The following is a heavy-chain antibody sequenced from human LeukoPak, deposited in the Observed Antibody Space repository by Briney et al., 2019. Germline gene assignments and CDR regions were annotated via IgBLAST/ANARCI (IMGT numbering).Heavy chain of an antibody. V-gene: IGHV3-23*01. CDR1: GFTFSSYA. D-gene: IGHD1-1*01. CDR3: ARDTSMDV. CDR2: ISGSDT. Sequence: GGSLRLSCAASGFTFSSYAMSWVRQAPGKGLEWVSSISGSDTYSADSVKGRFTISRDISRNTLYLQMNSLRAEDTAVYYCARDTSMDVWGQGTTVTVSS. J-gene: IGHJ6*02.